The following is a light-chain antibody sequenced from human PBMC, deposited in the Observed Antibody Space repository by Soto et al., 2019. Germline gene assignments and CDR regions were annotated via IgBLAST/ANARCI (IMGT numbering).Light chain of an antibody. J-gene: IGKJ1*01. CDR2: AAS. V-gene: IGKV3-20*01. CDR3: QQYVTSRRT. CDR1: QSISDN. Sequence: EIVMTQSPATLSVSPGESATLSCRASQSISDNLAWYQQKPGLAPRLLIYAASNTAPGIPDRFSGSGSGTDFTLTINRLEPEDFAVYYCQQYVTSRRTFGPGTKVDIK.